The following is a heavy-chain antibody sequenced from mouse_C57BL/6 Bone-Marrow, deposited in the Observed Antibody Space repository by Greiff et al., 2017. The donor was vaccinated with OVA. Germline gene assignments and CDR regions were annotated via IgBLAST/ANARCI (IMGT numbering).Heavy chain of an antibody. J-gene: IGHJ3*01. CDR2: INSAGGST. CDR3: ARHEVISGYVSFAY. D-gene: IGHD3-2*02. CDR1: EYEFPSHD. V-gene: IGHV5-2*01. Sequence: EVKLMESGGGLVQPGESLKLSCESNEYEFPSHDMSWVRKTPGKRLELVAAINSAGGSTYYPDTMERRFIISRDNTNKTLYLQMSSLRSEDTALYYCARHEVISGYVSFAYWGQGTLVTVST.